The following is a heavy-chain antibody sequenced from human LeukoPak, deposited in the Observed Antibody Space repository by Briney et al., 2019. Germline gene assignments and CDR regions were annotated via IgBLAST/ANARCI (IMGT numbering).Heavy chain of an antibody. J-gene: IGHJ3*02. V-gene: IGHV4-39*07. CDR3: AKSNGYGLTDI. CDR1: SGSISTSNYY. Sequence: SETLSLTCTVSSGSISTSNYYWGWVRQPPGKALEWIGNIFYTGSTYYSPSLKSRVTISLDTSRNQFSLRLNSVTAADTAVYYRAKSNGYGLTDIWGQGTMVTVSS. CDR2: IFYTGST. D-gene: IGHD3-10*01.